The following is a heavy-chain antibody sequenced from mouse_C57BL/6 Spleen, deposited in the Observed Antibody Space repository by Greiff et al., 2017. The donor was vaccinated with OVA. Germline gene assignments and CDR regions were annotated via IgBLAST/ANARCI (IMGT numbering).Heavy chain of an antibody. D-gene: IGHD2-1*01. CDR1: GYTFTSYW. J-gene: IGHJ2*01. CDR2: IDPSDSYT. Sequence: VQLQQPGAELVKPGASVKLSCKASGYTFTSYWMQWVKQRPGQGLEWIGEIDPSDSYTNYNQKFKGKATLTVDTSSSTAYMQLSSLTSEDSAVYYCARGGYGTLYFDYWGQGTTLTVSS. CDR3: ARGGYGTLYFDY. V-gene: IGHV1-50*01.